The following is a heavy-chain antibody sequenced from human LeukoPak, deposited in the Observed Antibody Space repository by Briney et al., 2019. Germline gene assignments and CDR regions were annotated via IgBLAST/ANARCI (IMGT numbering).Heavy chain of an antibody. CDR2: IYYSGST. D-gene: IGHD2-15*01. CDR3: ARESYCSGGTCYEEGAFDI. V-gene: IGHV4-59*01. Sequence: SETLSLTCTVSGGSISSYYWSWIRQPPGKGLEWIGYIYYSGSTNYNPSLKSRVTISVDTSKNQFSLKLSSVTAADTAVYYCARESYCSGGTCYEEGAFDIWGQGTMVTVSS. J-gene: IGHJ3*02. CDR1: GGSISSYY.